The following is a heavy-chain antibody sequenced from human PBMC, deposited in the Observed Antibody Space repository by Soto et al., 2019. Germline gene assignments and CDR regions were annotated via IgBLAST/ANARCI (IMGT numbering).Heavy chain of an antibody. CDR2: IYYSGST. Sequence: SETLSLTCTVSGDSIKNYYWNWIRQSPGKGLEWIGYIYYSGSTNYNPSLKSRVTISVDTSKNQISLKLKSVTAADTAVYYCARDKYIWLRGGGFSPWGQGVLVTVSS. CDR1: GDSIKNYY. CDR3: ARDKYIWLRGGGFSP. J-gene: IGHJ5*02. V-gene: IGHV4-59*01. D-gene: IGHD3-10*01.